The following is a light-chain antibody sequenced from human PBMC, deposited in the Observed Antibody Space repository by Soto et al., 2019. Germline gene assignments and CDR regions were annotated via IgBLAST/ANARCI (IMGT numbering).Light chain of an antibody. V-gene: IGKV1-5*01. CDR1: QSISSW. J-gene: IGKJ2*01. CDR3: QQYNNYPYT. CDR2: AAS. Sequence: DIQMTQSPSTLSASVGDRVTITCRAGQSISSWLAWYQQKPGKAPKLLIYAASTLESGVPSRFSGSGSGTEFPLTISSLQPDDFATYYCQQYNNYPYTFGQGTKLEIK.